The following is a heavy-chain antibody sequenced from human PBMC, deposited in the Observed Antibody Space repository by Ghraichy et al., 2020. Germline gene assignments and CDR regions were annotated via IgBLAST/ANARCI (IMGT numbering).Heavy chain of an antibody. V-gene: IGHV3-11*01. J-gene: IGHJ4*02. CDR2: ISSSGSTI. CDR1: GFTFSDYY. Sequence: LSLTCAASGFTFSDYYMSWIRQAPGKGLEWVSYISSSGSTIYYADSVKGRFTISRDNAKNSLYLQMNSLRAEDTAVYYCARDIGLIAAATDYWGQGTLVTVSS. D-gene: IGHD6-13*01. CDR3: ARDIGLIAAATDY.